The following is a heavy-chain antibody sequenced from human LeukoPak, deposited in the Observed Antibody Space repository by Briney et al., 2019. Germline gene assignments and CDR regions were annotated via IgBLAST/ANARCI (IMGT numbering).Heavy chain of an antibody. CDR1: EFTFSAYW. CDR3: TRECGTYSCLDY. V-gene: IGHV3-7*01. Sequence: GGSLRLSCAASEFTFSAYWMSWVRQAPGKGLEWVANIKHDGSEKYYVDSVKGRFSISRDNARNSLYLQMNSLRAEDTAMYYCTRECGTYSCLDYWGQGTLVTVSS. D-gene: IGHD1-26*01. CDR2: IKHDGSEK. J-gene: IGHJ4*02.